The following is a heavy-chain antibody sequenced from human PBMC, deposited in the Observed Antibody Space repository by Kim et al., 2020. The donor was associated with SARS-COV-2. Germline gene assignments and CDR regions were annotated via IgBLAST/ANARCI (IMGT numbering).Heavy chain of an antibody. J-gene: IGHJ3*02. D-gene: IGHD2-15*01. CDR3: ARSARDAFDI. V-gene: IGHV3-7*01. CDR2: K. Sequence: KNYVDSGRGRFSISRDNAKDSVFLQMNSLGVEDTAVYYCARSARDAFDIWGQGTVVTVSS.